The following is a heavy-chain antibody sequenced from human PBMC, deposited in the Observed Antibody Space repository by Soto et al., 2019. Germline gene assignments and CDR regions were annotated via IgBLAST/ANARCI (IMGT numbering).Heavy chain of an antibody. CDR2: ISSSSSYI. J-gene: IGHJ2*01. CDR1: GFTFSSYS. D-gene: IGHD5-18*01. V-gene: IGHV3-21*01. Sequence: EVQLVESGGGLVKPGGSLRLSCAASGFTFSSYSMNWVRQAPGKGLEWVSSISSSSSYIYYADSVKGRFTISRDNAKNSLYLQMTSLRAEDTAVYYWARETPVHSYGNYWYFDLWGRGTLVTVSS. CDR3: ARETPVHSYGNYWYFDL.